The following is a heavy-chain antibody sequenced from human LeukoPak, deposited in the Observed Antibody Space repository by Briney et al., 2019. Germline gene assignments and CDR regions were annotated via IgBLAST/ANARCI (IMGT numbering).Heavy chain of an antibody. CDR3: ARFSKRTGVDY. J-gene: IGHJ4*02. D-gene: IGHD3/OR15-3a*01. CDR2: IYYSGST. V-gene: IGHV4-59*08. CDR1: GGSISSYY. Sequence: NPSETLSLTCTVSGGSISSYYWSWIRQPAGKGLEWIGYIYYSGSTNYNPSLKSRVTISVDTSKNQFSLKLSSVTAADTAVYYCARFSKRTGVDYWGQGTLVTVSS.